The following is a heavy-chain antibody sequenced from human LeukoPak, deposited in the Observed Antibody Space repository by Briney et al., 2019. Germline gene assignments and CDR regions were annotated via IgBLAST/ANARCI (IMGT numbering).Heavy chain of an antibody. J-gene: IGHJ4*02. CDR2: ISSSSTYI. CDR1: GFTFSSYS. V-gene: IGHV3-21*01. Sequence: GGSLRLSCAASGFTFSSYSMNWVRQDPGKGLEWVSSISSSSTYIYYADSAKGRFTISRDNAKNSLYLQMNSLRAEDTAVYYCARDGEYSSSSLDYWGQGTLVTVSS. CDR3: ARDGEYSSSSLDY. D-gene: IGHD6-6*01.